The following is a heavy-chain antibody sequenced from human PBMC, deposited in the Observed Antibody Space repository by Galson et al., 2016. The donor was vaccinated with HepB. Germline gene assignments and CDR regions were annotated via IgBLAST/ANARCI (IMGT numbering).Heavy chain of an antibody. D-gene: IGHD3-3*01. Sequence: TLSLTCTVSGGSISSGDYYWSWIRQPPGKGLEWIGNIYYSGTTFYSPSLKSRLMMSLDTSKNQFSLKLTSVTAADTAVYYCAKEWLLSNWFDPWGQGTLVTVSS. V-gene: IGHV4-30-4*01. CDR1: GGSISSGDYY. CDR2: IYYSGTT. J-gene: IGHJ5*02. CDR3: AKEWLLSNWFDP.